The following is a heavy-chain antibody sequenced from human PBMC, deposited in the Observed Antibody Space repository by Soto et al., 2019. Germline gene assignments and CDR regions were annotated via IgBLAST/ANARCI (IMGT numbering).Heavy chain of an antibody. CDR2: ISYDGSNK. J-gene: IGHJ6*02. CDR1: GFTFSSYA. V-gene: IGHV3-30-3*01. D-gene: IGHD3-3*01. CDR3: ARDRGTYYDFWSGYHYYYYGMDV. Sequence: QVQLVESGGGVVQPGRSLTLSGAASGFTFSSYAMHWVRQAPGKGLEWVAVISYDGSNKYYADSVKGRFTISRDNSKNTLYLQMNSLRAEDTAVYYCARDRGTYYDFWSGYHYYYYGMDVWGQGTTVTVSS.